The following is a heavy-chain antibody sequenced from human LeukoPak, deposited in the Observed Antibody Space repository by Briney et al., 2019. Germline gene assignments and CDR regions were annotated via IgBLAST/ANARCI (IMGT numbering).Heavy chain of an antibody. V-gene: IGHV3-30-3*01. CDR1: GFTFSSYA. J-gene: IGHJ4*02. CDR3: AREDEGFDY. CDR2: ISYDGSNK. Sequence: PGGSLRLSCAASGFTFSSYAMHWVRQAPGKGLEWVAVISYDGSNKYYADSVKGRFTISRDNAKNSLYLQMNSLRDEDTAVYYCAREDEGFDYWGQGTLVTVSS.